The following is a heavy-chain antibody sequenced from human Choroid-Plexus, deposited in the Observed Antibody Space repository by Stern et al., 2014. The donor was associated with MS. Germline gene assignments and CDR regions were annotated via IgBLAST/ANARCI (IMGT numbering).Heavy chain of an antibody. CDR2: VHATGRT. Sequence: QVQLQESGPGLVKPSQTLSLTCTVSGDSISNAFYYWSWIRQPAGKRPEWIGRVHATGRTDYNPSLKSRVTISLDTSQNQFSLRLNSVTAADTAVYFCSRGVGVTFDYWGQGSLVSVSS. D-gene: IGHD1-26*01. J-gene: IGHJ4*02. CDR1: GDSISNAFYY. V-gene: IGHV4-61*02. CDR3: SRGVGVTFDY.